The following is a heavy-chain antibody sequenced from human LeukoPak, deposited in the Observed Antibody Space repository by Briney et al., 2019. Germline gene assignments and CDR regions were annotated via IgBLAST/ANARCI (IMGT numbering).Heavy chain of an antibody. D-gene: IGHD3-22*01. CDR2: ISTYNGNT. CDR3: ARAVVSSGYYYGAYYYYYMDV. J-gene: IGHJ6*03. Sequence: ASVKVSCKASGYTFTTYGISWVRQAPGQGLEWMGWISTYNGNTNCAQKFQGRVTITADESTSTAYMELSSLRSEDTAVYYCARAVVSSGYYYGAYYYYYMDVWGKGTTVTISS. CDR1: GYTFTTYG. V-gene: IGHV1-18*01.